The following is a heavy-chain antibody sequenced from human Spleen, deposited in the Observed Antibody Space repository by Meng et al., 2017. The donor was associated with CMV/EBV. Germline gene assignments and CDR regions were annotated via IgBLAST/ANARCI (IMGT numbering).Heavy chain of an antibody. V-gene: IGHV3-53*01. CDR3: AKDRGSAWSFDY. CDR2: IYNTGST. CDR1: GFTVSYNY. D-gene: IGHD6-19*01. Sequence: GESLKISCAVSGFTVSYNYMNWVRQAPGKGLEWVSLIYNTGSTYYADSVKGRFTISRDNSKNMVYLQMNSLRAEDTAVYYCAKDRGSAWSFDYWGQGTLVTVSS. J-gene: IGHJ4*02.